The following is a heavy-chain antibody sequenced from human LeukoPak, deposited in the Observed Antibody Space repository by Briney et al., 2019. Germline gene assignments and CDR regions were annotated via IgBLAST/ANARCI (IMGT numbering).Heavy chain of an antibody. CDR2: IYYSGST. CDR1: GGSISSYY. V-gene: IGHV4-59*01. CDR3: ARGTGIVGATTYYYMDV. D-gene: IGHD1-26*01. Sequence: SETLSLTCTVSGGSISSYYWSWIRQPPGKGLEWIGYIYYSGSTNYNPSLKSRVTISVDTSKNQFSLKLSSVTAADTAVYYCARGTGIVGATTYYYMDVWGKGTTVTVSS. J-gene: IGHJ6*03.